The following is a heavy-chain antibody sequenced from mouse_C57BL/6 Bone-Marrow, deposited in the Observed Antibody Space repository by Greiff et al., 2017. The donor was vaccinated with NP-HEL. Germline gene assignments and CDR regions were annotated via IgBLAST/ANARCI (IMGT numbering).Heavy chain of an antibody. D-gene: IGHD2-2*01. J-gene: IGHJ3*01. CDR1: GFTFSSYA. V-gene: IGHV5-4*01. Sequence: EVQGVESGGGLVKPGGSLKLSCAASGFTFSSYAMSWVRQTPEKRLEWVATISDGGSYTYYPDNVKGRFTISRDNAKNNLYLQMSHLKSEDKAMYYCARDRLRRSFFAYWGQGTLVTVSA. CDR3: ARDRLRRSFFAY. CDR2: ISDGGSYT.